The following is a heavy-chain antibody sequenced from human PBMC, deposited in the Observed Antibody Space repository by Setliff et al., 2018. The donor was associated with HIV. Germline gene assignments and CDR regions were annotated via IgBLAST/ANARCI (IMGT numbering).Heavy chain of an antibody. V-gene: IGHV1-18*01. CDR2: ISAYNGNT. CDR1: GYTFTSYG. J-gene: IGHJ5*02. CDR3: ARVRYCSGGSCYGGEYWFDP. D-gene: IGHD2-15*01. Sequence: ASVKVSCKASGYTFTSYGISWVRQAPGQGLEWMGWISAYNGNTNQAQKFQDRVTMTRDTSTSTVYMELSSLRSEDTAVYYCARVRYCSGGSCYGGEYWFDPWGQGTLVTVSS.